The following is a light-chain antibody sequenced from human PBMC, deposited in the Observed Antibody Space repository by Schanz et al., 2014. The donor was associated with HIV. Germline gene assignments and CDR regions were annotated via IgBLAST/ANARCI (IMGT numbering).Light chain of an antibody. V-gene: IGLV2-14*03. CDR3: TSYTTNRTVS. CDR2: DVS. J-gene: IGLJ2*01. CDR1: SSDVGAYNY. Sequence: QSALTQPASMSGSPGQSITISCTGTSSDVGAYNYVSWYQQHPGKAPKLMIYDVSSRPSGVSNRFSGSKSGNTASLTISGLQADDEGDYYCTSYTTNRTVSFGGGTKLTVL.